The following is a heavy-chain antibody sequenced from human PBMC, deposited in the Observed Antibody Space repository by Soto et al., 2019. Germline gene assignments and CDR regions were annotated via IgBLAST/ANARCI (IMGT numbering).Heavy chain of an antibody. Sequence: PGGSLRLSCISSGFTFRTYTMNWVRQAPGKGLEWVSGIRGFSPYTFYAESVKGRFTISRDNAKNSLYLQMDSLRAEDTAAYYCARDRGYDAHDYYYNAMDVWGQGTTVTVSS. V-gene: IGHV3-21*01. J-gene: IGHJ6*02. CDR2: IRGFSPYT. CDR3: ARDRGYDAHDYYYNAMDV. D-gene: IGHD3-10*01. CDR1: GFTFRTYT.